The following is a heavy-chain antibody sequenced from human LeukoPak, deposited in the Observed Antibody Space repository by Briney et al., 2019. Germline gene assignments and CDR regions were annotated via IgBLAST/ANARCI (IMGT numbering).Heavy chain of an antibody. CDR3: ARDRVYYDSSGYVPLLTPGRV. CDR1: GGSISSGGYY. CDR2: IYYSGST. D-gene: IGHD3-22*01. Sequence: SETLSLTCTVSGGSISSGGYYWSWIRQPPGKGLEWIGYIYYSGSTYYNPSLKSRVTISVDTSKNQFSLKLSSVTAADTAVYYCARDRVYYDSSGYVPLLTPGRVWGQGTMVTVSS. J-gene: IGHJ3*01. V-gene: IGHV4-30-4*01.